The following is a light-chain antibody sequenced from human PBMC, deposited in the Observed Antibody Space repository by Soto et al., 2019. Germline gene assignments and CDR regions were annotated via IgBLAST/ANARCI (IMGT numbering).Light chain of an antibody. V-gene: IGKV1-9*01. CDR1: QGISSY. CDR3: QQLNSYPLT. Sequence: DIQLTQSPSFLSASVGERVIITCRASQGISSYLAWYQQKPGKAPKLLIYAASTLQSGVPSRFSGSGSGTEFTLTISSLQPEDSATYYCQQLNSYPLTFGGGTKVEIK. J-gene: IGKJ4*01. CDR2: AAS.